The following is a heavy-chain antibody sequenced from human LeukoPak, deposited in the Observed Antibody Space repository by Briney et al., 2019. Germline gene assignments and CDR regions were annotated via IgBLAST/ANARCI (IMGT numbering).Heavy chain of an antibody. Sequence: SVKVSCKASGYTFTSYGISWVRQAPGQGLEWMGGIIPIFGTANYAQKFQGRVTITADESTSTAYMELSSLRSEDTAVYYRARDGRAVAGTGWFDPWGQGTLVTVSS. CDR3: ARDGRAVAGTGWFDP. D-gene: IGHD6-19*01. CDR1: GYTFTSYG. CDR2: IIPIFGTA. V-gene: IGHV1-69*13. J-gene: IGHJ5*02.